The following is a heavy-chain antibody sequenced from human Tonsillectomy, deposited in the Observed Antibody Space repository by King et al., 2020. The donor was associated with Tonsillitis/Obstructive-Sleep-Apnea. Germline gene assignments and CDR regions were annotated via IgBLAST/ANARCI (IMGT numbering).Heavy chain of an antibody. CDR3: ARDPDFSETCFSYDVLDL. CDR1: RFLLSTYW. CDR2: INRVGTDK. D-gene: IGHD3-3*01. V-gene: IGHV3-7*03. J-gene: IGHJ5*02. Sequence: VQLVESGGGLVQPGGSLRLSCTGTRFLLSTYWMTWVRQAPGKGLQWVANINRVGTDKFYADSVKGRFTISRDNAKNSLYLHMNSLSAEDTAVYYCARDPDFSETCFSYDVLDLWGPGTLVTVSS.